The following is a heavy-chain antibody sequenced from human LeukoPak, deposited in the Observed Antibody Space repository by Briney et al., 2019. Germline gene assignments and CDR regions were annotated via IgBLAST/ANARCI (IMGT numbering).Heavy chain of an antibody. J-gene: IGHJ3*02. CDR3: ATYCGGDCYAGDAFDI. CDR2: IYYSGST. V-gene: IGHV4-59*01. CDR1: GGSISSYY. Sequence: SETLSLTCTVSGGSISSYYWSWIRQPPRKGLEWIGYIYYSGSTNYNPSLKSRVTISVDTSKNQFSLKLSSVTAADTAVYYCATYCGGDCYAGDAFDIWGQGTMVTVSS. D-gene: IGHD2-21*02.